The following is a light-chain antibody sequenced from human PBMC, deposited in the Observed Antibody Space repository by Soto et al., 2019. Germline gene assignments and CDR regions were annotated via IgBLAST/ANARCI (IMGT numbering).Light chain of an antibody. V-gene: IGKV3-20*01. CDR3: QQYVSSPWT. Sequence: EIVLTQSPCTLSLSPGEGVTLSCRASQSIINNFLAWYQQKPGQAPRLLIYGASSRATGIPDRFGGSGSGTDFTLTISRLEPEDFAVYYCQQYVSSPWTFGQGTKVEIK. J-gene: IGKJ1*01. CDR2: GAS. CDR1: QSIINNF.